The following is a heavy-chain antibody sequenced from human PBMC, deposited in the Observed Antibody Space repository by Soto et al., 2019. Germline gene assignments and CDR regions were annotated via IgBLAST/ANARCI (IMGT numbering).Heavy chain of an antibody. V-gene: IGHV3-23*01. D-gene: IGHD6-19*01. Sequence: EVQLLESGGGLVQPGGSLRLSCAVSGFTFSSYAMSWVRQAPGKGLEWVSAISGSGGSTYYADSVKGRFTISRDNSKNPQYLQMNSQRAGDTAVYYCATAPAYSSALYMGRAGYFDYWGQGTLVTVSS. J-gene: IGHJ4*02. CDR3: ATAPAYSSALYMGRAGYFDY. CDR2: ISGSGGST. CDR1: GFTFSSYA.